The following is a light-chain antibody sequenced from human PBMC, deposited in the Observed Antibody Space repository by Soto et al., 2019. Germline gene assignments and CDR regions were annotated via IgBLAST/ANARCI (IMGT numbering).Light chain of an antibody. Sequence: EIVLTQSPATLSLSPGERATLSCRASQSVSSYLAWYQQKPGQAPRLLIYDASNRATGIPARFSGSGSGTDFTLTISSLAPEDFAVYFCQPRSNWPLTFGGGTKVEIK. CDR3: QPRSNWPLT. CDR1: QSVSSY. CDR2: DAS. J-gene: IGKJ4*01. V-gene: IGKV3-11*01.